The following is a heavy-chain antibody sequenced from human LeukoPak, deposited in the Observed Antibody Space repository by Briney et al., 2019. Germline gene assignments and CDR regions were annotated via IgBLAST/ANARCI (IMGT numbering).Heavy chain of an antibody. D-gene: IGHD6-13*01. J-gene: IGHJ5*02. V-gene: IGHV4-34*01. CDR1: GGSFSGYY. Sequence: SETLSLTCAVYGGSFSGYYWNWIRQPPGKGLEWIGSMYYSGSTYYNPSLKSRVTISVDTSKNQFSLKLSSVTAADTAVYYCARATGYSSSSNWFDPWGQGTLVTVSS. CDR2: MYYSGST. CDR3: ARATGYSSSSNWFDP.